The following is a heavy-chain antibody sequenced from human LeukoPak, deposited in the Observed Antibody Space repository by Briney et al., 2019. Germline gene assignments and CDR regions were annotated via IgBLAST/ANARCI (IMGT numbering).Heavy chain of an antibody. CDR1: GYTFTGYY. Sequence: AASVTVSCKTSGYTFTGYYMHWVRQAPGQGLEWMGWISAYNGNTNYAQKLQGRVTMTTDTSTSTAYMELRSLRSDDTAVYYCARVDTPYYYYGMDVWGQGTTVTVSS. J-gene: IGHJ6*02. CDR2: ISAYNGNT. D-gene: IGHD5-18*01. V-gene: IGHV1-18*04. CDR3: ARVDTPYYYYGMDV.